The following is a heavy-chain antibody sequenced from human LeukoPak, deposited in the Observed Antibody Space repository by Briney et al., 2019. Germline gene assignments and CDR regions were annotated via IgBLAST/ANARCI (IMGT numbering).Heavy chain of an antibody. V-gene: IGHV3-48*03. CDR3: ARESIAVAGAPFDY. CDR1: GFTFSSYE. Sequence: GGSLRLSCAVSGFTFSSYEMNWVRQPPGKGLEWVSYISSGSTIYDADSVKGRFTISRDNAKNSLYLQMNSLRAEDTAVYYCARESIAVAGAPFDYWGQGTLVTVSS. D-gene: IGHD6-19*01. J-gene: IGHJ4*02. CDR2: ISSGSTI.